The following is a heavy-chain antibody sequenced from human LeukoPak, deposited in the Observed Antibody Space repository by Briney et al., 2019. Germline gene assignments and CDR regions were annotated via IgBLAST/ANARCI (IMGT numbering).Heavy chain of an antibody. J-gene: IGHJ4*02. CDR2: ISAYNGNT. Sequence: ASVKVSCKASGYTFTGYYMHWVRQAPGQGLEWMGWISAYNGNTNYAQKLQGRVTMTTDTSTSTAYMELRSLRSDDTAVYYCAREGSSGPLDYWGQGTLVTVSS. CDR1: GYTFTGYY. V-gene: IGHV1-18*04. D-gene: IGHD6-19*01. CDR3: AREGSSGPLDY.